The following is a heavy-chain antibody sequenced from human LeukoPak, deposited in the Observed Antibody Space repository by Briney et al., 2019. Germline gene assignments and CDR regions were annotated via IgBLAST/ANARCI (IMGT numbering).Heavy chain of an antibody. D-gene: IGHD1-26*01. CDR1: GGSISSSSYY. CDR2: IYYSGST. J-gene: IGHJ3*02. Sequence: SETLSLTCTVSGGSISSSSYYWGWIRQPPGKGLEWIGSIYYSGSTYYNPSLKSRVTISVDTSKNQFSLKLSSVTAADTAVYYCARHEWELLGDAFDIWGQGTMVTVSS. CDR3: ARHEWELLGDAFDI. V-gene: IGHV4-39*01.